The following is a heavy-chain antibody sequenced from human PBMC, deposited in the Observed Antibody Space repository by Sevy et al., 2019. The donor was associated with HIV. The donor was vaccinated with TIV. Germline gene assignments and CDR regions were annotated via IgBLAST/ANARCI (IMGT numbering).Heavy chain of an antibody. V-gene: IGHV3-30*02. CDR3: AKDGANYYDSSGYS. J-gene: IGHJ4*02. Sequence: GSLRLSCAASGFTFSSYGMHWVRQAPGKGLEWVAFIRYDGSNKYYADSVKGRFTISRDNSKNTLYLQMNSLRAEDTAVYYCAKDGANYYDSSGYSWGQGTLVTVSS. D-gene: IGHD3-22*01. CDR1: GFTFSSYG. CDR2: IRYDGSNK.